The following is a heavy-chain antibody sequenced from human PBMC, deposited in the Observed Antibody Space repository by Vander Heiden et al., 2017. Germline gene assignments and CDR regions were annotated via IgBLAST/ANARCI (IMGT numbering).Heavy chain of an antibody. CDR3: ATDIVVVVTSGLQEDY. D-gene: IGHD2-15*01. CDR1: GYTFTGYH. CDR2: INPNSGGT. J-gene: IGHJ4*01. V-gene: IGHV1-2*02. Sequence: QVQLVQSGAEVKKPGASVKVSCKASGYTFTGYHMHWVRQAPGQGLEWMGWINPNSGGTNYAQKFQGRVTMTRDTSISTAYMELSRLRSDDTAVYYCATDIVVVVTSGLQEDYWGHGTLVTVSS.